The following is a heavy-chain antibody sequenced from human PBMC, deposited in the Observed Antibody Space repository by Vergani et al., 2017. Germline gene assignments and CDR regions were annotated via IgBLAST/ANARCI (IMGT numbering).Heavy chain of an antibody. CDR3: ARGAGYFAFDI. J-gene: IGHJ3*02. CDR1: GFTFSSYD. CDR2: IGTAGDT. V-gene: IGHV3-13*01. Sequence: EVQLVESGGGLVQPGGSLRLSCAASGFTFSSYDMHLVRQATGKGLEWVSAIGTAGDTYYPGSVKGRFTISRENAKNSLYLQMNSLRAGDTAVYYCARGAGYFAFDIWGQGTMVTVSS. D-gene: IGHD1-26*01.